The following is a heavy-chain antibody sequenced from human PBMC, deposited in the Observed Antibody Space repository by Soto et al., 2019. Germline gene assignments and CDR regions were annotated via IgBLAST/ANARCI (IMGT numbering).Heavy chain of an antibody. CDR1: GFTFSDHY. V-gene: IGHV3-72*01. CDR3: GRGYCTSPSYHRAHYGLDV. CDR2: TASKDESYTT. J-gene: IGHJ6*02. Sequence: EVQLVESGGGLVQPGGSLRLSCAASGFTFSDHYMDWVRQAPGKGLEWVGRTASKDESYTTGYAASVKGRFTVSRDDSKSTLFLQMNSLRTEDTAVYYCGRGYCTSPSYHRAHYGLDVWGQGTMVTVSS. D-gene: IGHD2-2*01.